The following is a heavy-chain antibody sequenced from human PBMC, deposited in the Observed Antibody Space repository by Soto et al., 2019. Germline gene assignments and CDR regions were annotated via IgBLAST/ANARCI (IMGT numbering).Heavy chain of an antibody. D-gene: IGHD3-10*01. V-gene: IGHV3-9*01. CDR2: ISWNRGSI. CDR3: AKDKAGSGSYNYYYFYMDV. J-gene: IGHJ6*03. Sequence: EVQLVESGGGLVQPGRSLRLSCAASGFTFDDYAMHWVRQAPGKGLEWVSGISWNRGSIGYADSVKGRFTISRDNAKNSLYLQMNSLRAEDTALYYCAKDKAGSGSYNYYYFYMDVWGKGTTVTVSS. CDR1: GFTFDDYA.